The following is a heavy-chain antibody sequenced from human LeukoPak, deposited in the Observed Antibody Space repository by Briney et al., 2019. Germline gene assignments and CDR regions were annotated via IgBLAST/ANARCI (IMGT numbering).Heavy chain of an antibody. CDR2: IKWNGDST. CDR3: ARAAGSGYYFYMDV. J-gene: IGHJ6*03. Sequence: RLGGSLRLSCAASGFTLSNAWMNWVRQAPGKGLEWVSGIKWNGDSTGYADSVKGRFTISRDNAKNSLYLQMNSLRVEDTALYYCARAAGSGYYFYMDVWGKGTTVTISS. CDR1: GFTLSNAW. V-gene: IGHV3-20*04. D-gene: IGHD3-10*01.